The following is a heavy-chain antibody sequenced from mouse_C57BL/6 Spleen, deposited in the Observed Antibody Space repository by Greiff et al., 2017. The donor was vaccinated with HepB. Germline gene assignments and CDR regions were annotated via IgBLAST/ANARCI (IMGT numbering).Heavy chain of an antibody. D-gene: IGHD2-3*01. CDR3: ARVAGYYGGFAY. Sequence: QVQLQQPGTELVKPGASVKLSCKASGYTFTSYWMHWVKQRPGQGLEWIGNINPSNGGTNYNEKFKSKATLTVDKSSSTAYMQLSILPSEDSAVYYCARVAGYYGGFAYWGQGTLVTVSA. V-gene: IGHV1-53*01. J-gene: IGHJ3*01. CDR2: INPSNGGT. CDR1: GYTFTSYW.